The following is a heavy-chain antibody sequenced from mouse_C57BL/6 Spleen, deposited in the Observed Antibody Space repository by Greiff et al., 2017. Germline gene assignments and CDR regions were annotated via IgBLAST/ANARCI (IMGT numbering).Heavy chain of an antibody. CDR2: INPNNGGT. V-gene: IGHV1-26*01. CDR1: GYTFTDYY. J-gene: IGHJ1*03. D-gene: IGHD1-1*01. CDR3: APVEIYYYCPYWYFDV. Sequence: VQLKQSGPELVKPGASVKISCKASGYTFTDYYMNWVKQSHGKSLEWIGDINPNNGGTSYNQKLKGKATLTVAKSSSTAYMELRSLSSEDSSVYYCAPVEIYYYCPYWYFDVWGTGTTVTVSS.